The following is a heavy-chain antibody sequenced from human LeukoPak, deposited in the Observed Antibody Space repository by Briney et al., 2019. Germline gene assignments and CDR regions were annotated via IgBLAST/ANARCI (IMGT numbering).Heavy chain of an antibody. CDR2: VYYSGST. CDR1: GGSISSSSHY. J-gene: IGHJ4*02. V-gene: IGHV4-39*01. Sequence: SETLSLTCTVSGGSISSSSHYWGWIRQPPGKGLEWIGSVYYSGSTYYNPSLKGRVTISVDTSKNQFSLKLSSVTAADTAVYYCARIAAALDYWGQGTLVTVSS. D-gene: IGHD6-13*01. CDR3: ARIAAALDY.